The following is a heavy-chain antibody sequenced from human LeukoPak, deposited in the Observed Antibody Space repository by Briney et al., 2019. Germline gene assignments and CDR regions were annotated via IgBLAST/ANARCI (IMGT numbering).Heavy chain of an antibody. J-gene: IGHJ4*02. CDR2: ISGSGGST. V-gene: IGHV3-23*01. CDR3: AKPDYYGSGSYYGNFDY. Sequence: GGSLRPSCAASGFTFSSYAMSWVRQAPGKGLEWVSAISGSGGSTYYADSVKGRFTISRDNSKNTLYLQMNSLRAEDTAVYYCAKPDYYGSGSYYGNFDYSGQGTLVTVSS. CDR1: GFTFSSYA. D-gene: IGHD3-10*01.